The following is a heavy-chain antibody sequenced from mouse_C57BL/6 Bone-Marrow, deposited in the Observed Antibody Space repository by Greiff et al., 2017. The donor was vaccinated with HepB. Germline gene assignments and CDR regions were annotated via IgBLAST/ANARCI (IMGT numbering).Heavy chain of an antibody. CDR3: ARGNYYGPYWYFDV. V-gene: IGHV1-18*01. D-gene: IGHD1-1*01. CDR2: INPNNGGT. Sequence: VQLKQSGPELVKPGASVKIPCKASGYTFTDYNMDWVKQSHGKSLEWIGDINPNNGGTIYNQKFKGKATLTVDKSSSTAYMERRSLTSEDTAVYYCARGNYYGPYWYFDVWGTGTTVTVSS. J-gene: IGHJ1*03. CDR1: GYTFTDYN.